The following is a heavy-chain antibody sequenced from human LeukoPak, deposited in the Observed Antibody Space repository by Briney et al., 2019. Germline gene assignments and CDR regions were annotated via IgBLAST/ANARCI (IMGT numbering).Heavy chain of an antibody. V-gene: IGHV3-11*04. J-gene: IGHJ4*02. D-gene: IGHD5-12*01. CDR3: ARDFAPRGYTFDI. CDR1: GFTFNEYY. CDR2: ITSGGGTM. Sequence: KPGGSLRLSCAGSGFTFNEYYMSWIRQAPGKGLEWVSYITSGGGTMYYADSVKGRFTVSRDNAKNSLYLQMNSLRAEDTAVYYCARDFAPRGYTFDIWGQGTLVTDSS.